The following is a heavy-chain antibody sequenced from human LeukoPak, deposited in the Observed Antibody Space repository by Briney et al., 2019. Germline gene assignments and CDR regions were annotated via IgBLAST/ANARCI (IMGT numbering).Heavy chain of an antibody. D-gene: IGHD1-1*01. V-gene: IGHV3-53*01. CDR2: IYSDGSI. Sequence: GGSLRLSCAASGFTVRGYYMSWVRQAPGKGLEWVSMIYSDGSIFHADSVKGRFTMSRDNSRNTLDLQMNSLRVEDTAVYFCARDRRRLRGMNGDGDAFDIWGQGTMVTVSS. CDR3: ARDRRRLRGMNGDGDAFDI. J-gene: IGHJ3*02. CDR1: GFTVRGYY.